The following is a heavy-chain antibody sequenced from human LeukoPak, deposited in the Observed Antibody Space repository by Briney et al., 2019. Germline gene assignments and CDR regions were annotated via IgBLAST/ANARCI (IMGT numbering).Heavy chain of an antibody. CDR2: IKQDGSEK. V-gene: IGHV3-7*01. D-gene: IGHD3-16*01. CDR1: GFTFSSYW. Sequence: GGSLRLSCAASGFTFSSYWMSWVRQAPGKGLEWVANIKQDGSEKYYVDSVKGRFTISRDNAKNSPYLQMNSLRAEDTAVYYCARESEGRGEGLRFDYWGQGTLVTVSS. J-gene: IGHJ4*02. CDR3: ARESEGRGEGLRFDY.